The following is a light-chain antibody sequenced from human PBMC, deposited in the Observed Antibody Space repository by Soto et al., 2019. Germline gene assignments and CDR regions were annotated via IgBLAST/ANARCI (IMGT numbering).Light chain of an antibody. CDR2: DAS. Sequence: EIVMTQSPATLSLSPGERATLSCRASESVSTNLAWYQQKAGQAPRLLIYDASNRATGIPARFSGSGSGTDFTLTISRLEPEDFAVYYCQQYGTSPWTFGQGTKVDIK. CDR3: QQYGTSPWT. V-gene: IGKV3-20*01. CDR1: ESVSTN. J-gene: IGKJ1*01.